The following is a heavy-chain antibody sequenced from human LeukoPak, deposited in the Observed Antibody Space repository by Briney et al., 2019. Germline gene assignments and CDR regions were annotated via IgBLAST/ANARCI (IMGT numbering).Heavy chain of an antibody. D-gene: IGHD3-10*01. V-gene: IGHV4-39*01. CDR3: ARHQFGEPLEIWFDP. Sequence: SETLSLTCTVSGGSISSSSYYWGWIRQPPGTGLEWIGSIYYSGSTYYNPSLKSRVTISVDTSKNQFSLKLSSVTAADTAVYYCARHQFGEPLEIWFDPWGQGTLVTVSS. J-gene: IGHJ5*02. CDR2: IYYSGST. CDR1: GGSISSSSYY.